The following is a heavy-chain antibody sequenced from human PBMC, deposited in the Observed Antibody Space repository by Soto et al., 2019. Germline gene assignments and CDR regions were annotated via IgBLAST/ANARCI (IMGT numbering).Heavy chain of an antibody. CDR2: TYYRSKWYN. Sequence: SQTLSLTCAISGDSVSSNSAAWNWIRQSPSRGLEWLGRTYYRSKWYNDYAVSVKSRITINPDTSKNQFSLQLNSVTPEDTAVYYCARSITIFGVVHSGFDYWGQGTPVTVSS. CDR1: GDSVSSNSAA. D-gene: IGHD3-3*01. CDR3: ARSITIFGVVHSGFDY. J-gene: IGHJ4*02. V-gene: IGHV6-1*01.